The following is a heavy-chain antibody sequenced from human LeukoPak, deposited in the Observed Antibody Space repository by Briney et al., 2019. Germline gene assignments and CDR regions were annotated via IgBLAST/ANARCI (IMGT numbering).Heavy chain of an antibody. CDR2: INPNSGGT. J-gene: IGHJ4*02. D-gene: IGHD3-22*01. V-gene: IGHV1-2*02. Sequence: ASVKVSCKASGYTFTGYYMHWVRQAPGQGLEWMGWINPNSGGTNYAQKFQGRVTMTRDTSISTAYMELSRLRSDDTAVYYCARWGKYYYDSSGYYYWGQGTLVSVSS. CDR1: GYTFTGYY. CDR3: ARWGKYYYDSSGYYY.